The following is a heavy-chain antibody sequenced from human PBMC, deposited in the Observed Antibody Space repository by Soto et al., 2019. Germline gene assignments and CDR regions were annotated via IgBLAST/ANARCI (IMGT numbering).Heavy chain of an antibody. Sequence: QVQLVQSGAEVKKPGSSVKVSCKASGGTFSSYAISWVRQAPGQGLEWMGGIIPIFGTANYAQKFQSRVTITADESTSTAYMELSSLRSEDTAVYYCARDPRRLTFMAAAATYYYGMDVWGQGTTVTVSS. CDR3: ARDPRRLTFMAAAATYYYGMDV. D-gene: IGHD6-13*01. CDR2: IIPIFGTA. CDR1: GGTFSSYA. V-gene: IGHV1-69*01. J-gene: IGHJ6*02.